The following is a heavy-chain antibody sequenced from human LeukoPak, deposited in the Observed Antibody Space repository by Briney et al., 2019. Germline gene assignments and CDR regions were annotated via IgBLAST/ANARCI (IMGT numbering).Heavy chain of an antibody. V-gene: IGHV4-59*08. D-gene: IGHD5-12*01. CDR2: IHYSGTT. J-gene: IGHJ4*02. Sequence: SETLSLTCTVSGGSISTYYWGWIRQPPGKGLEWIGYIHYSGTTNYNPSLKNRVTISLDTSKNQFSLNLGSVTGADTAVYFCARMGGYSGYATHWGQGTLVTVSS. CDR3: ARMGGYSGYATH. CDR1: GGSISTYY.